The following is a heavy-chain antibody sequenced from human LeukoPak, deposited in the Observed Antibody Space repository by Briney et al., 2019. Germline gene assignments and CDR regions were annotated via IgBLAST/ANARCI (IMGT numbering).Heavy chain of an antibody. CDR1: GFTFSSYA. V-gene: IGHV3-30*04. CDR3: AGAMDEGDYYDSSGYYLFDY. Sequence: GGSLRLSCAASGFTFSSYAMHWVRQAPGKGLEWVAVISYDGSNKYYADSVKGRFTISRDNSKNTLYLQMNSLRAEDTAVYYCAGAMDEGDYYDSSGYYLFDYWGQGTLVTVSS. J-gene: IGHJ4*02. D-gene: IGHD3-22*01. CDR2: ISYDGSNK.